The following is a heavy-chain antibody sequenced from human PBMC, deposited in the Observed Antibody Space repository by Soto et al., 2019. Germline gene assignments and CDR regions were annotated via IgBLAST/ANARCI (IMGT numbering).Heavy chain of an antibody. V-gene: IGHV1-3*01. CDR3: AREGRYGDSGYY. CDR1: GYTFTSYT. J-gene: IGHJ4*02. CDR2: INAGNGNT. Sequence: QVQLVQSGAEVKKPGASVKVSCKASGYTFTSYTIHWVRQAPGQRLEWMGWINAGNGNTKYSQKCQRSITITRDTSATTAYMELSSLRSEDTAIYFCAREGRYGDSGYYWGEETLVTVSS. D-gene: IGHD4-17*01.